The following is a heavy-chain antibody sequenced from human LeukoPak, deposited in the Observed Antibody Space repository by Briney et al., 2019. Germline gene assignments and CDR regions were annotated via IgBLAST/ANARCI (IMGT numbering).Heavy chain of an antibody. V-gene: IGHV4-59*01. D-gene: IGHD1-1*01. J-gene: IGHJ5*02. Sequence: PSETLSLTCSVSIGSISSYYWSWIRQPPGKGLEWIGYIHYSGSTNYNPSLKSRVTISVDTSKNQFSLKLSSVTAADTAVYYCARDRLQLQSWGQGTLVTVSS. CDR2: IHYSGST. CDR1: IGSISSYY. CDR3: ARDRLQLQS.